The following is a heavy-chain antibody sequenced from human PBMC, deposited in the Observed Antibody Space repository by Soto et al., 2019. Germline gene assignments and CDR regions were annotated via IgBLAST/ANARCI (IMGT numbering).Heavy chain of an antibody. CDR2: INPNSGGT. V-gene: IGHV1-2*04. J-gene: IGHJ6*02. CDR1: GYTFTGYY. D-gene: IGHD3-16*01. Sequence: ASVKISCKASGYTFTGYYMHWVRQAPGQGLEWMGWINPNSGGTNYAQKFQGWVTMTRDTSISTAYMELRRLRSDDTAVYYCARDTPSGGYYYYYYGMEVWGQGTKVTVSS. CDR3: ARDTPSGGYYYYYYGMEV.